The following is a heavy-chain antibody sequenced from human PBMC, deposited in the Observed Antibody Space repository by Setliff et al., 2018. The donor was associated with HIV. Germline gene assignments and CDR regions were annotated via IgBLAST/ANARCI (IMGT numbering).Heavy chain of an antibody. V-gene: IGHV3-7*05. CDR2: IKEDGSEQ. D-gene: IGHD6-19*01. CDR3: ARDVAVAEYFQH. J-gene: IGHJ1*01. CDR1: GFSISDFW. Sequence: PGGSLRLSCAASGFSISDFWMSWVRQAPGKGLEWVANIKEDGSEQYYMDSVKGRFTISRDNAKNSLYLQMSSLRAEDTAVYYCARDVAVAEYFQHWGQGTLVTVSS.